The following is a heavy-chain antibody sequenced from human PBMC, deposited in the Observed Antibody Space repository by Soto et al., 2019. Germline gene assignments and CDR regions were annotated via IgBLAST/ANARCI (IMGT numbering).Heavy chain of an antibody. D-gene: IGHD3-3*01. CDR3: ARDEPLGQDQVFGRSPAGTGFDP. J-gene: IGHJ5*02. CDR1: GGSISSYY. Sequence: PSETLSLTCTVSGGSISSYYCSWIRQPPGKGLEWIGYIYYSGITNYNPSLKSRVTISVDTSKNQFSLKLSSVTAADTAVYYCARDEPLGQDQVFGRSPAGTGFDPVGNATLVT. CDR2: IYYSGIT. V-gene: IGHV4-59*01.